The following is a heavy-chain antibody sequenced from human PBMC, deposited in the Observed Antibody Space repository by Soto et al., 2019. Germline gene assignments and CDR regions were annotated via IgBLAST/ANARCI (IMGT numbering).Heavy chain of an antibody. CDR1: GGSIISSSYY. CDR3: ARRGADYGDYVLYKDAFDI. J-gene: IGHJ3*02. CDR2: IYYSGST. V-gene: IGHV4-39*01. D-gene: IGHD4-17*01. Sequence: SETLSLTCTVSGGSIISSSYYWGWIRQPPGKGLEWIGSIYYSGSTYYNPSLKSRVTISVDASKNQFSLKPSSVTAADTAVYYCARRGADYGDYVLYKDAFDIWGQGTMVTVSS.